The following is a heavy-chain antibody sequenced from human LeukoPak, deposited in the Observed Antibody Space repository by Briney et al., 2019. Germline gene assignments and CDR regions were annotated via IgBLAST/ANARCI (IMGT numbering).Heavy chain of an antibody. CDR3: ARRSFNYYYMDV. J-gene: IGHJ6*03. CDR2: ITGSSSTI. Sequence: GGSLRLSCAASGFTFATDSMNWVRQAPGKGLEWVSSITGSSSTIYYADSVKGRFTISRDNAKNSLYLQMNSLRADDTAVYYCARRSFNYYYMDVWGKGTTVTVSS. V-gene: IGHV3-48*01. CDR1: GFTFATDS.